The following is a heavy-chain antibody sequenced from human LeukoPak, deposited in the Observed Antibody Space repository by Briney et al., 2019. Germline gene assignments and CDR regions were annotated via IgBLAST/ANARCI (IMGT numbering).Heavy chain of an antibody. J-gene: IGHJ5*02. CDR1: GGSISNYY. D-gene: IGHD2-2*01. CDR3: ARRVIMSAAGVPDTWLDP. Sequence: SETLSLTCTVSGGSISNYYWNWIRQPPGKGLDWVGPISYSGGTKYNPSLQSRVTISIDTSKNQFSLILSSVTAADTAVYYCARRVIMSAAGVPDTWLDPWGQGILVTVSS. CDR2: ISYSGGT. V-gene: IGHV4-59*08.